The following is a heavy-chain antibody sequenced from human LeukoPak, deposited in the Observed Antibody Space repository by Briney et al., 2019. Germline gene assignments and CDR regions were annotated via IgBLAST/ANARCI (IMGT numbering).Heavy chain of an antibody. Sequence: PSETLSLTCTVSGGSISGYYWGWIRQPPGKNLEWIATIYYSGSTYYSPSLKSRVTISVDTSKNQFSLNLSYVTAADTAVYYCARHDYGSGYYYDMDAWGKGTTVTVSS. D-gene: IGHD3-10*01. CDR1: GGSISGYY. CDR2: IYYSGST. V-gene: IGHV4-39*01. J-gene: IGHJ6*03. CDR3: ARHDYGSGYYYDMDA.